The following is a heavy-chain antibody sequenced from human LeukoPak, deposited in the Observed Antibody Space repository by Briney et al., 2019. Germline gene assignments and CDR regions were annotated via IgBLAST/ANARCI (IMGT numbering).Heavy chain of an antibody. J-gene: IGHJ4*02. Sequence: GGSLRLSCAASGFTFSSYSMNWVRQAPGKGLEWVAVISYDGSNKYYADSVKGRFTISRDNSKNTLYLQMNSLRAEDTAVYYCARDQSGLSVPAAPGDYFDYWGQGTLVTVSS. D-gene: IGHD2-2*01. CDR1: GFTFSSYS. CDR3: ARDQSGLSVPAAPGDYFDY. CDR2: ISYDGSNK. V-gene: IGHV3-30*03.